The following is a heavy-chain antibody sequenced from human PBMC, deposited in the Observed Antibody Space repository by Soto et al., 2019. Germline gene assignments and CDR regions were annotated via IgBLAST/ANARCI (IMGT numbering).Heavy chain of an antibody. Sequence: VKVSCTASGGTFSSYAISWVRQAPGQGLEWMGGIIPIFGTANYAQKFQGRVTITADESTSTAYMELSSLRSEDTAVYYCESPRITIFGVARYYYYGMDVWRQGTTVTVSS. CDR2: IIPIFGTA. J-gene: IGHJ6*02. CDR1: GGTFSSYA. CDR3: ESPRITIFGVARYYYYGMDV. D-gene: IGHD3-3*01. V-gene: IGHV1-69*01.